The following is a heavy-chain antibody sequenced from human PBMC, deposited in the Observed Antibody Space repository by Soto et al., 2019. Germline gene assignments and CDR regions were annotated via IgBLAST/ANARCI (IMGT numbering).Heavy chain of an antibody. V-gene: IGHV1-18*01. CDR1: GYTFTSYG. CDR2: ISAYNGNT. Sequence: AXVKVSCKASGYTFTSYGISWVRQAPGQCLEWMGWISAYNGNTNYAQKLQGRVTMTTDTSTSTAYMELRSLRSDDTAVYYCARALVPPRSYSGRDAAFDIWGQGTMVTVSS. CDR3: ARALVPPRSYSGRDAAFDI. D-gene: IGHD1-26*01. J-gene: IGHJ3*02.